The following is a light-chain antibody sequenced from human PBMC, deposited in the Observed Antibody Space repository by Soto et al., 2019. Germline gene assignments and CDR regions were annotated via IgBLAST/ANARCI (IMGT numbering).Light chain of an antibody. CDR3: QQRSNWL. CDR2: DAS. Sequence: EIVFTQSPSTLSLSPGERATLSCRTSQSVSGFLAWYQQKPGQAPRLLIYDASNRAAGIPARFSGSGSGTNFTLTISSLEPEDFAVYYCQQRSNWLFGPGTKVDIK. J-gene: IGKJ3*01. V-gene: IGKV3-11*01. CDR1: QSVSGF.